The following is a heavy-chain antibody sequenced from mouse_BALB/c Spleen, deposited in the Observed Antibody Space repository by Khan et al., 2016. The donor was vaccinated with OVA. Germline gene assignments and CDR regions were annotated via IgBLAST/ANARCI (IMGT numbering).Heavy chain of an antibody. CDR2: ITTFTGEP. Sequence: LVESGPEMKKPGETVKISCKASGYTFTNYGMNWVKQSPGKALKWMGWITTFTGEPTYADDFKGRFAFSLETSASTASLQINNLKNEDTATYFCARPPYFSYSLDHWGQGTAVTVSS. CDR3: ARPPYFSYSLDH. J-gene: IGHJ4*01. CDR1: GYTFTNYG. D-gene: IGHD2-12*01. V-gene: IGHV9-3-1*01.